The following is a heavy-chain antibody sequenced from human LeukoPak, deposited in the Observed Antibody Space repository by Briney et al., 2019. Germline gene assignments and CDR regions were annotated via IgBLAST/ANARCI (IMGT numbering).Heavy chain of an antibody. Sequence: ETLSLTCAVYGGSFSGYYWSWIRQPAGKGLEWIGRIYTSGSTNYNPSLKSRVTISVDTSKNQFSLKLSSVTAADTAVYYCARSYYELTGDTWFDPWGQGTLVTVSS. CDR3: ARSYYELTGDTWFDP. J-gene: IGHJ5*02. CDR1: GGSFSGYY. V-gene: IGHV4-59*10. D-gene: IGHD7-27*01. CDR2: IYTSGST.